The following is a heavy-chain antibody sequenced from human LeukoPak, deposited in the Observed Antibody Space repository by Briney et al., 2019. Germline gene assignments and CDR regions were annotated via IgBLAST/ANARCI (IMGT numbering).Heavy chain of an antibody. Sequence: EASVKVSCKASGGTFSSYAISWVRQAPGQELEWMGGIIHIFGTANYAQKFQGRVTITADESTSTAYMELSSLRSEDTAVYYCARALLDIVVVVAARDYYYYGMDVWGQGTTVTVSS. V-gene: IGHV1-69*13. CDR2: IIHIFGTA. CDR1: GGTFSSYA. J-gene: IGHJ6*02. CDR3: ARALLDIVVVVAARDYYYYGMDV. D-gene: IGHD2-15*01.